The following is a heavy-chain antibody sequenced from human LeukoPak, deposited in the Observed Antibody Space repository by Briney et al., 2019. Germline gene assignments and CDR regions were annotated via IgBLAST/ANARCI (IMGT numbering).Heavy chain of an antibody. J-gene: IGHJ4*02. CDR2: ISYDGSNK. V-gene: IGHV3-30*18. Sequence: GRSLRLSCAASGFTSSRYGMHWIRQAPDKGLEWVAVISYDGSNKDYADSVKGRFTISRDNSKNTLYLQMSSLRAEDTAVYYCAKAFRAAAGNFGSDYWGQGTLVTVSS. D-gene: IGHD6-13*01. CDR3: AKAFRAAAGNFGSDY. CDR1: GFTSSRYG.